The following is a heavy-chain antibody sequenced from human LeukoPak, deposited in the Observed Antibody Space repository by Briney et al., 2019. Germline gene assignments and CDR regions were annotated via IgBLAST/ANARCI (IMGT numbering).Heavy chain of an antibody. CDR3: ARPPQPCYYDSSGYYERYFDY. CDR1: GYTFTSYY. V-gene: IGHV1-46*01. J-gene: IGHJ4*02. D-gene: IGHD3-22*01. Sequence: ASVKVSCKASGYTFTSYYMHWVRQAPGQGLEWMGIINPSGGSTSYAQKFQGRVTMTRDTSTSTVYMELSSLRSEDTAVYYCARPPQPCYYDSSGYYERYFDYWGQGTLVTVSS. CDR2: INPSGGST.